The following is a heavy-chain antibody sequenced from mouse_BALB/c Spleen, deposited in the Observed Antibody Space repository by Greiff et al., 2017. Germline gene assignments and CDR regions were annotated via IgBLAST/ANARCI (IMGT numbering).Heavy chain of an antibody. J-gene: IGHJ4*01. CDR2: ISYDGSN. D-gene: IGHD3-1*01. CDR3: AKDSSGYVDAMDY. CDR1: GYSITSGYY. V-gene: IGHV3-6*02. Sequence: EESGPGLVKPSQSLSLTCSVTGYSITSGYYWNWIRQFPGNKLEWMGYISYDGSNNYNPSLKNRISITRDTSKNQFFLKLNSVTTEDTATYYCAKDSSGYVDAMDYWGQGTSVTVSS.